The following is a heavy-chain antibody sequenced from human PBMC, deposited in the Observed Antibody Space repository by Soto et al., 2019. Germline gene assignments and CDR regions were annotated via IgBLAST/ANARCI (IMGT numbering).Heavy chain of an antibody. V-gene: IGHV5-10-1*01. J-gene: IGHJ3*02. CDR2: IDPSDSYT. CDR1: GYSFTSYW. CDR3: ARRKSGTRDAFDI. D-gene: IGHD3-10*01. Sequence: GESLKISCKGSGYSFTSYWISWVRQMPGKGLEWMGRIDPSDSYTNYSPSFQGHVTISADKSISTAYLQWSSLKASDTAMCYCARRKSGTRDAFDIWGQGTMVTVSS.